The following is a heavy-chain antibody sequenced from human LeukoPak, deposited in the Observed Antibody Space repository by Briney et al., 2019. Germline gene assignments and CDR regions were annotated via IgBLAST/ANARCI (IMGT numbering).Heavy chain of an antibody. J-gene: IGHJ4*02. CDR3: ARLTGAVAGTKTYFDY. V-gene: IGHV1-69*06. CDR2: IIPIFGTA. D-gene: IGHD6-19*01. Sequence: ASVKVSCKASGGTFSSYAISWVRQAPGQGLEWMGGIIPIFGTANYAQKFQGRVTITADKSTSTAYMELSSLRSEDTAVYYCARLTGAVAGTKTYFDYWGQGTLVTVSS. CDR1: GGTFSSYA.